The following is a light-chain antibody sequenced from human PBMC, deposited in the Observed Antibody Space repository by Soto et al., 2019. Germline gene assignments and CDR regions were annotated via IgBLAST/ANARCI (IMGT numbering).Light chain of an antibody. CDR1: QSVSTMN. CDR2: DAY. Sequence: DTVLTQSPGTLSLSPGERATLSCRASQSVSTMNVAWYQYKPGQAHRLLIYDAYTRATGIPDRFSGSGSGTDFTLTISRLEPEDFAVYYCQCYDNSPRLTFGQGTRLEIK. CDR3: QCYDNSPRLT. V-gene: IGKV3-20*01. J-gene: IGKJ5*01.